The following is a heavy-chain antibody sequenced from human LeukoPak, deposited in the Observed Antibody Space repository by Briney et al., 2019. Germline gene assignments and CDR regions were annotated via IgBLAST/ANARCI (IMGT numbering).Heavy chain of an antibody. CDR2: INPDGSTT. Sequence: GGSLRLSCAASGFSISTYWIHWVRQAPGKGLVWVSRINPDGSTTYYADSVKGRITISRDNAKNTLYLQMNSLRAEDTAVYYCARDPTVGSSPYFDYWGQGTLVTVSS. V-gene: IGHV3-74*01. D-gene: IGHD6-13*01. CDR1: GFSISTYW. J-gene: IGHJ4*02. CDR3: ARDPTVGSSPYFDY.